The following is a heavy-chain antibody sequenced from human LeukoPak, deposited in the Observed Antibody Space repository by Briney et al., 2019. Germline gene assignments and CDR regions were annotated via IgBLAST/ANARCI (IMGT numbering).Heavy chain of an antibody. CDR3: ARLYCSSTSYYEYYYYGMDV. V-gene: IGHV4-59*08. D-gene: IGHD2-2*01. J-gene: IGHJ6*02. CDR1: GGSISSYY. Sequence: SETLSLTCTVSGGSISSYYWSWIRQPPGKGLEWIGYIYYSGSTNYSPSLKSRVTISVDTSKNQFSLKLSSVTAADTAVYYCARLYCSSTSYYEYYYYGMDVWGQGTTVTVSS. CDR2: IYYSGST.